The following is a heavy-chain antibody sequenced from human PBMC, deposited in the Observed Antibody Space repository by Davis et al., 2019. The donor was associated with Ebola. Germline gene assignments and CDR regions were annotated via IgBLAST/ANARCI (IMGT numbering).Heavy chain of an antibody. CDR3: ARERGSEYYYDSSGPSY. CDR2: ISYDGSNK. J-gene: IGHJ4*02. V-gene: IGHV3-30-3*01. Sequence: GESLKISCAASGFTFSSYAMHWVRQAPGKGLEWVAVISYDGSNKYYADSVKGRFTISRDNSKNTLYLQMNSLRAEDTAVYYCARERGSEYYYDSSGPSYWGQGTLVTVSS. D-gene: IGHD3-22*01. CDR1: GFTFSSYA.